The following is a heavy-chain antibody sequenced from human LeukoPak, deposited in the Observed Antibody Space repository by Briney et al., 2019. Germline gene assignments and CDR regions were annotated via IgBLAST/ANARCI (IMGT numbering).Heavy chain of an antibody. D-gene: IGHD5-12*01. CDR2: ISGSGGST. Sequence: GGSLRLSCAASGFTFSSYGMSWVRQAPGKGLEWVSAISGSGGSTYYADSVKGRFTISRDNSKNTLYLQMNSLRAEDTAVYYCAKDGSGYDSQYYFDYWGQGTLVTVSS. CDR3: AKDGSGYDSQYYFDY. J-gene: IGHJ4*02. V-gene: IGHV3-23*01. CDR1: GFTFSSYG.